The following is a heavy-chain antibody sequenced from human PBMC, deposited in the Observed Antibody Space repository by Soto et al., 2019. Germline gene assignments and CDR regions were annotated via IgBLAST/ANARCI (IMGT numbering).Heavy chain of an antibody. CDR3: ARRTPPGSSSWYPAWDFDL. CDR2: IYYSGST. J-gene: IGHJ2*01. CDR1: GGSISSYY. Sequence: QVQLQESGPGLVKPSETLSLTCTVSGGSISSYYWSWIRQPPGKGLEWIGYIYYSGSTNYNPSLRSRVTISVDTSKNQFSLKLSSVTAADTAVYYCARRTPPGSSSWYPAWDFDLWGRGTLVTVSS. V-gene: IGHV4-59*08. D-gene: IGHD6-13*01.